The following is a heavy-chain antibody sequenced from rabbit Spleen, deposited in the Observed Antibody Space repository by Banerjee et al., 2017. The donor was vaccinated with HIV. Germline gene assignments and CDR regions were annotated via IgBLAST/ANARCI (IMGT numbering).Heavy chain of an antibody. V-gene: IGHV1S40*01. CDR1: GFSFSSNYY. Sequence: QSLEESGGGLVQPEGSLTLTCTASGFSFSSNYYMCWVRQAPGKGLEWIACIYTGSSGSPYYASWAKGRFTISKTSSTTVTLQMTSLTAADTATYFCARANTNAGGYYFWGPGTLVTVS. CDR3: ARANTNAGGYYF. D-gene: IGHD1-1*01. J-gene: IGHJ4*01. CDR2: IYTGSSGSP.